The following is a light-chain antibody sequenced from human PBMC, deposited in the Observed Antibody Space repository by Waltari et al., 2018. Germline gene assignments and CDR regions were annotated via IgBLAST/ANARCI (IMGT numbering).Light chain of an antibody. Sequence: DIVMTQSPDSLAVSLGERATINCKSSQSVLYSSNNKNYLAWYQQKPGQPPKLLIYWASTRESGVPDRFSGSGSWTDFTLTISSLQAEDVAVYYCQQYYRTPQTFGQGTKVEIK. CDR2: WAS. V-gene: IGKV4-1*01. CDR1: QSVLYSSNNKNY. J-gene: IGKJ1*01. CDR3: QQYYRTPQT.